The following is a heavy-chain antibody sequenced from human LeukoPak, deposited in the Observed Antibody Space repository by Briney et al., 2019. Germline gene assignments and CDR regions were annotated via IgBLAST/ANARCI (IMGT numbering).Heavy chain of an antibody. CDR2: ISSSSSYI. V-gene: IGHV3-21*01. D-gene: IGHD1-26*01. J-gene: IGHJ4*02. CDR3: AKGGSVGATGVGFVGY. Sequence: GGSLRLSCAASGFTFSSYSMNWVCQAPGKGLEWVSSISSSSSYIYYADSVKGRFTISRDNAKNSLYLQMNSLRAEDTAVYYCAKGGSVGATGVGFVGYWGQGTLVTVSS. CDR1: GFTFSSYS.